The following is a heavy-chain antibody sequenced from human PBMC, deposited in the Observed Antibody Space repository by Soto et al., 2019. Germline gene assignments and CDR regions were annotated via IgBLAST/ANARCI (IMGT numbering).Heavy chain of an antibody. CDR3: ARGTTVVTGRY. J-gene: IGHJ4*02. CDR1: GYTFTRYV. V-gene: IGHV1-18*01. Sequence: QVQLVQSGAEVKKPGASVKVSCKASGYTFTRYVITWARQAPGQGLERMGWLSAYNGNTNYAQKLQGRVTMTPDTSTSTAYVELRSLRSDDTAVYYCARGTTVVTGRYWGQRTLVTVSS. CDR2: LSAYNGNT. D-gene: IGHD4-17*01.